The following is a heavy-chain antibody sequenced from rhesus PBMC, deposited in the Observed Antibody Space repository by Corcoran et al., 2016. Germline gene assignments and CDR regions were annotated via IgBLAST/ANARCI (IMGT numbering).Heavy chain of an antibody. V-gene: IGHV4-173*01. CDR3: ARPRGYSGYSPFDY. CDR1: GGSISSNW. J-gene: IGHJ4*01. Sequence: QLQLQESGPGLVKPSETLSLTCAVSGGSISSNWWSWIRQPPGKGLEWIGRISGSGGSTSYNPSLKSRVTMSTGTSKNQFSLKLSSVTAADTAVYYCARPRGYSGYSPFDYWGQGVLVTVSS. D-gene: IGHD5-30*01. CDR2: ISGSGGST.